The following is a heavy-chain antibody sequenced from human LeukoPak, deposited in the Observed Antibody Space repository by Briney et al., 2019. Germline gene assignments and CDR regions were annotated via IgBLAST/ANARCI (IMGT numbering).Heavy chain of an antibody. V-gene: IGHV3-66*02. CDR3: ATPRGDTAMLGFDY. CDR2: IYSGGST. J-gene: IGHJ4*02. CDR1: GCTVSSNY. D-gene: IGHD5-18*01. Sequence: PWGTLRLSCAASGCTVSSNYMSWVRQPPGKGLEWVSVIYSGGSTYYADSVKGRFTISRDNSKNTLYLQMNSLRAEDTAVYYCATPRGDTAMLGFDYWGQGTLVTVSS.